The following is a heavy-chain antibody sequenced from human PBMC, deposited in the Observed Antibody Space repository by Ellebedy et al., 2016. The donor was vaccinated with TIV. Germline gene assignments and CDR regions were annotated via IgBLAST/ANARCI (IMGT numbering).Heavy chain of an antibody. CDR3: ARGRGDGYNTLLFDY. CDR1: GGSFSDYY. Sequence: SETLSLTXAVYGGSFSDYYWNWLRQVPGKGPEWIGEINHSGSSNYNPSLKSRVTMSVDTSKNQFSLMLSSVSAADTAVYYCARGRGDGYNTLLFDYWGQGTLVTVSS. CDR2: INHSGSS. D-gene: IGHD5-24*01. J-gene: IGHJ4*02. V-gene: IGHV4-34*01.